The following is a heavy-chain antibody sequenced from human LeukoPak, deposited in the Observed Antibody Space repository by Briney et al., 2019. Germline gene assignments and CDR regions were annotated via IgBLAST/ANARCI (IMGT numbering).Heavy chain of an antibody. Sequence: GRSLRLSCAASGFTFSSYAMSWVRQAPGKGLEWVSAISGSGGSTYYADSVKGRFTISRDNSKNTLYLQMNSLRAEDTAVYYCAKGSSSSPSTYYYYYMDVWGKGTTVTVSS. V-gene: IGHV3-23*01. CDR2: ISGSGGST. CDR1: GFTFSSYA. CDR3: AKGSSSSPSTYYYYYMDV. J-gene: IGHJ6*03. D-gene: IGHD6-6*01.